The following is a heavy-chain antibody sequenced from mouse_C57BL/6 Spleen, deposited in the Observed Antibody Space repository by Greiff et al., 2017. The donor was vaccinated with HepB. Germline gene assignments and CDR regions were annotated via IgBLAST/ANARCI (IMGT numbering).Heavy chain of an antibody. CDR1: GFTFSDYG. V-gene: IGHV5-17*01. CDR3: ARTHYYGSRGGYFDD. CDR2: ISSGSSSI. D-gene: IGHD1-1*01. J-gene: IGHJ2*01. Sequence: EVQGVESGGGLVKPGGSLKLSCAASGFTFSDYGMHWVRQAPEKGLEWVAYISSGSSSIYYADTVKGRFIISRDNAKNTLFLQMTSLRSEDTAMYNCARTHYYGSRGGYFDDWGQGTTLTVSS.